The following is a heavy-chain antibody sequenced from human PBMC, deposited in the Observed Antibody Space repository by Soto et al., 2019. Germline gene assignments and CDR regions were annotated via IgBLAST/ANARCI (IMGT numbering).Heavy chain of an antibody. Sequence: GGSLRLSCAASGFTFSSYAMSWVRQAPGKGLEWVSAISGSGGSTYYADSVKGRSTISRDNSKNTLYLQMNSLRAEDTAVYYCAKISVREVVVAAILHYWGQGTLVTVSS. CDR1: GFTFSSYA. D-gene: IGHD2-15*01. V-gene: IGHV3-23*01. J-gene: IGHJ4*02. CDR3: AKISVREVVVAAILHY. CDR2: ISGSGGST.